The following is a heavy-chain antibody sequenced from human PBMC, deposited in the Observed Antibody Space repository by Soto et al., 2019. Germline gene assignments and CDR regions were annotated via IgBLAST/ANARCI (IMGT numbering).Heavy chain of an antibody. Sequence: GGSLRLSCAASGFTFSSCAMNWVRQGPGKRLEWVSAISGSAGSTYYADSVKGRFTISRDNSKNTLYLQMNSLRAEDTAVYYCAKDYGSGSPVLTRYFDYWGQGTLVTVSS. D-gene: IGHD3-10*01. CDR2: ISGSAGST. CDR1: GFTFSSCA. J-gene: IGHJ4*02. CDR3: AKDYGSGSPVLTRYFDY. V-gene: IGHV3-23*01.